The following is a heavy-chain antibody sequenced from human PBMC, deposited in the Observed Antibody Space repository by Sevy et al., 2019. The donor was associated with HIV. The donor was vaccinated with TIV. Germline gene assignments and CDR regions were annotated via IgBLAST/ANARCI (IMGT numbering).Heavy chain of an antibody. J-gene: IGHJ4*02. CDR2: IDQDGSQK. V-gene: IGHV3-7*01. Sequence: GGSLRLSCAASGFTFTDYFIGWVRQAPGKGLEWVANIDQDGSQKNYLDSVKGRFTISRDNAKNSVYLQMNRLRVDDTAVYYCARELWPGDYWGQGTLVTVSS. D-gene: IGHD2-21*01. CDR1: GFTFTDYF. CDR3: ARELWPGDY.